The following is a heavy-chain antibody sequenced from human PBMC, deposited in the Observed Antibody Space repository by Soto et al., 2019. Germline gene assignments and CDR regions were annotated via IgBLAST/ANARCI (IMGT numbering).Heavy chain of an antibody. J-gene: IGHJ6*02. CDR2: MYYSGSA. CDR1: GGSISNYY. Sequence: PSETLSLTCTVYGGSISNYYWNWIRQPPGKGLEWIGYMYYSGSANYNPSLKSRVTITVDTSKNQFSLKLTSVTAADTAVYYCARVRTTSFFYYGLDVWGLGTTVTVSS. CDR3: ARVRTTSFFYYGLDV. D-gene: IGHD4-4*01. V-gene: IGHV4-59*01.